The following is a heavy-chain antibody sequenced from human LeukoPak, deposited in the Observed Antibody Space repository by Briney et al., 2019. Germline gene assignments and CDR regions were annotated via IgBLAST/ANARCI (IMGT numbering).Heavy chain of an antibody. CDR2: MYYSGST. D-gene: IGHD3-10*01. J-gene: IGHJ4*02. V-gene: IGHV4-61*01. CDR3: ARDIYGHSDY. Sequence: SETLSLTCTVSGGSVSSGSYYWSWIRQPPGKGLEWIANMYYSGSTNYNPSLKSRVTISVNTSKNQFSLRLSSVTAADTAVYYCARDIYGHSDYWGQGTLVTVSS. CDR1: GGSVSSGSYY.